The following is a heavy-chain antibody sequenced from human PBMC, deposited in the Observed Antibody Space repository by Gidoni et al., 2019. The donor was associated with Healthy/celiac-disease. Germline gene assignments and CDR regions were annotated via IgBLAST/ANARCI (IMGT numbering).Heavy chain of an antibody. V-gene: IGHV3-30*18. CDR2: ISYDGSNK. Sequence: QVQLVESGGGVVQPGRSLRLSCAASGFTCSSYVMHWVRQAPGKGLEWVAVISYDGSNKYYADSVKGRFTISRDNSKNTLYLQMNSLRAEDTAVYYCAKESGYYYYYYGMDVWGQGTTVTVSS. J-gene: IGHJ6*02. D-gene: IGHD1-26*01. CDR1: GFTCSSYV. CDR3: AKESGYYYYYYGMDV.